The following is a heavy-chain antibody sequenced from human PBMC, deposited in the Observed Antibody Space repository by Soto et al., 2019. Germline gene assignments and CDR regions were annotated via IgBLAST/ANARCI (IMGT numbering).Heavy chain of an antibody. V-gene: IGHV3-21*05. CDR3: ARGSAPFDY. J-gene: IGHJ4*02. Sequence: PGGSLRLSCAASGLTFNSYWMHWVRQAPGKGLEWVSYISSSSSYTNYADSVKGRFTISRDNAKNSLYLQMNSLRAEDTAVYYCARGSAPFDYWGQGTLVTVSS. CDR1: GLTFNSYW. CDR2: ISSSSSYT.